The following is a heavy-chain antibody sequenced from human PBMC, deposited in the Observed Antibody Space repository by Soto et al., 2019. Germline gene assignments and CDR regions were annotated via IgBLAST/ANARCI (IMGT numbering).Heavy chain of an antibody. V-gene: IGHV3-7*03. CDR1: GFTFSNDW. CDR2: IKQDGSEK. D-gene: IGHD2-21*01. J-gene: IGHJ5*02. Sequence: SGGSLRLSCAASGFTFSNDWMTWVRQAPGKGLEWVANIKQDGSEKYYVDSVRGRFTISRDNAKDSLYLQMNSLRAEDTAVYYCAREDLLWWLDHWGQGTLVTVS. CDR3: AREDLLWWLDH.